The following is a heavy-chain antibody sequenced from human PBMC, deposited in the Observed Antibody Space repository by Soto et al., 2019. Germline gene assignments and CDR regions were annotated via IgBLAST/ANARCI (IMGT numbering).Heavy chain of an antibody. D-gene: IGHD6-19*01. V-gene: IGHV5-51*01. J-gene: IGHJ4*02. CDR1: GYSFTSYW. CDR3: ARHPPPRRQWLVVDVDY. CDR2: IYPGDSDT. Sequence: PGESLKISCKGSGYSFTSYWIGWVRQMPGKGLGWMGIIYPGDSDTRYSPSFQGQVTISADKSISTAYLQWSSLKASDTAMYYCARHPPPRRQWLVVDVDYWGQGTLVTVSS.